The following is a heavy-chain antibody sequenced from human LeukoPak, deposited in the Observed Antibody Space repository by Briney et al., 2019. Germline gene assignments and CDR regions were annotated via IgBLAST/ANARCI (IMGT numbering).Heavy chain of an antibody. D-gene: IGHD3-10*01. CDR3: ARDRLGEFDY. Sequence: SETLSLTCTVSGGSISSSSHYWGWIRQPPGKGLEWIGSIYSNGNTYYNPSFKSRITISVDTSNNQFSLKLSSVTAADTAFYYCARDRLGEFDYWGQGTLVTVSS. J-gene: IGHJ4*02. V-gene: IGHV4-39*07. CDR1: GGSISSSSHY. CDR2: IYSNGNT.